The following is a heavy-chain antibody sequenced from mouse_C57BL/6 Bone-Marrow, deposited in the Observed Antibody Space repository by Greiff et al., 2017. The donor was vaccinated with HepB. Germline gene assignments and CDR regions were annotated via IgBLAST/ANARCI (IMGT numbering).Heavy chain of an antibody. CDR1: GFSLTSYG. D-gene: IGHD4-1*02. J-gene: IGHJ1*03. CDR2: IWRGGST. CDR3: AKKTSTGTDWYFDV. V-gene: IGHV2-5*01. Sequence: VQLVESGPGLVQPSQSLSITCTVSGFSLTSYGVHWVRQSPGKGLEWLGVIWRGGSTDYNAAFMSRLSITKDNSKSQVFFKMNSLQADDTAIYYCAKKTSTGTDWYFDVWGTGTTVTVSS.